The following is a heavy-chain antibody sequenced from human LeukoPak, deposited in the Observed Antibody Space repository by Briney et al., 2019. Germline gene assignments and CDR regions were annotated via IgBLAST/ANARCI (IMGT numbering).Heavy chain of an antibody. J-gene: IGHJ4*02. V-gene: IGHV3-73*01. CDR2: IRSKANNYAT. Sequence: PGGSLRLSCAASGFTFSGSAMHWVRQASGKGLEWVGRIRSKANNYATAYAASVQGRFTISRDDSKNTLYLQMNSLKNEDTAVYYCTTDRNYYDRSGHYYRDDSWGQGTLVTVSS. CDR3: TTDRNYYDRSGHYYRDDS. CDR1: GFTFSGSA. D-gene: IGHD3-22*01.